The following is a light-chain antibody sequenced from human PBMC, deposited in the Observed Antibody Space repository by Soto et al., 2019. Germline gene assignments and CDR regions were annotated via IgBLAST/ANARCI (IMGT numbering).Light chain of an antibody. Sequence: IVLTHCPGALSFSPGGMASLSLRAIQSVSSIYLACYQQKPGQAPRLLIYNRSDRATGIPDRFSGSGSGTDFTLTISRLEPEDFAVYYCQQYGSSPFTFGPGTKVDIK. CDR1: QSVSSIY. CDR2: NRS. J-gene: IGKJ3*01. CDR3: QQYGSSPFT. V-gene: IGKV3-20*01.